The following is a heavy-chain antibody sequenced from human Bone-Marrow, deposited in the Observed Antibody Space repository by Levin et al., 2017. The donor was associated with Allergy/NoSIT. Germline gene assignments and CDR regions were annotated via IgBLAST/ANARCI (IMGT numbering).Heavy chain of an antibody. D-gene: IGHD6-13*01. CDR2: IYSGGDT. J-gene: IGHJ4*02. CDR1: GFTVSRNY. Sequence: GASVKVSCAASGFTVSRNYMSWVRQAPGKGLEWVSLIYSGGDTQYADSVKGRFTISRDNSNNTLYLQMNSLRADDTAVYYCARDGVGTAAGTPWGQGTLVTVSS. V-gene: IGHV3-66*01. CDR3: ARDGVGTAAGTP.